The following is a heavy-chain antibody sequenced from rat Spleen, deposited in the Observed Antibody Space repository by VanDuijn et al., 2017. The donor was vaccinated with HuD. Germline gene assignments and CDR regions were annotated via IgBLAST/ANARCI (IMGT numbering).Heavy chain of an antibody. Sequence: EVQLVESGGGLVQPGKSLKLSCVASGFTFNNYWMTWIRQAPGKGLEWVATIANTGGSTYYSDSVKGRFTISRDYAKSTLYLQMDSLRSEDSANYYCARAMYTTDYYFAKGYYVMDAWGQGASVTVSS. V-gene: IGHV5-31*01. CDR3: ARAMYTTDYYFAKGYYVMDA. J-gene: IGHJ4*01. CDR2: IANTGGST. CDR1: GFTFNNYW. D-gene: IGHD1-6*01.